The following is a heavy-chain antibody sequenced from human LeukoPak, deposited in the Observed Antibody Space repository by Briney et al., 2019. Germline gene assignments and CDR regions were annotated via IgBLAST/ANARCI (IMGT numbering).Heavy chain of an antibody. Sequence: ASVKVSCKASGYTFTSYGISWVRQAPGQGLEWTGWISAYNGNTNYAQKLQGRVTMTTDTSTSTAYMELRSLRSDDTAVYYCARGGQRWLQLLYFDYWGQGTLVTVSS. CDR3: ARGGQRWLQLLYFDY. D-gene: IGHD5-12*01. V-gene: IGHV1-18*01. CDR2: ISAYNGNT. J-gene: IGHJ4*02. CDR1: GYTFTSYG.